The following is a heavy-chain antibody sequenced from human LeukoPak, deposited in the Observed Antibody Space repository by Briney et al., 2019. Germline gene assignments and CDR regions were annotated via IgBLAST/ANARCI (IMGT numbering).Heavy chain of an antibody. D-gene: IGHD3-22*01. J-gene: IGHJ4*02. CDR2: IYSGGST. CDR1: GFNVSSKY. Sequence: GGSLRLSCAASGFNVSSKYMSWVRQGPGEGLEWVSVIYSGGSTYYADSVKGRFTISRDNSKNTLYLQMNSLRAEDTAVYYCARDYYDSSGAGSLWGQGTLVTVSS. V-gene: IGHV3-53*05. CDR3: ARDYYDSSGAGSL.